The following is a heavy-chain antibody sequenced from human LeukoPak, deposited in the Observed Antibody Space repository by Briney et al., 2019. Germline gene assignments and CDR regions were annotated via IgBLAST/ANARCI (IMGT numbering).Heavy chain of an antibody. V-gene: IGHV4-59*01. CDR3: ARDPVPAAIKSNYYMDV. J-gene: IGHJ6*03. CDR1: GGSISSYY. CDR2: IYYSGST. Sequence: SETLSLTCTVSGGSISSYYWSWIRQPPGKGLEWIGYIYYSGSTNYNPSLKSRVTTSVDTSKNQFSLKLSSVTAADTAVYYCARDPVPAAIKSNYYMDVWGKGTTVTVSS. D-gene: IGHD2-2*01.